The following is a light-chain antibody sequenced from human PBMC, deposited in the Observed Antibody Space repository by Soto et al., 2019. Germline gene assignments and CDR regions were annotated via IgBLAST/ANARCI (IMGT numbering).Light chain of an antibody. CDR3: QQYYSPPLT. CDR1: QRVLYSSNTKNY. J-gene: IGKJ4*01. V-gene: IGKV4-1*01. CDR2: WAS. Sequence: DIVMTQSPDSLAVSLGERATINCKSSQRVLYSSNTKNYLAWYRQRPGQPPKLLIYWASTRESGVPDRFSGSGSGTDFTLTISSLQAEDVAVYFCQQYYSPPLTFGGGTKVEI.